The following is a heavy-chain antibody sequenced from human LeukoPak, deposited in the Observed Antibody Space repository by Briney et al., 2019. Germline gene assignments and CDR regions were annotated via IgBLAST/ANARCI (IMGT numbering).Heavy chain of an antibody. V-gene: IGHV3-7*01. Sequence: GGSLRLSCAASGFTFSSYAMSWVRQAPGKGLEWVANIMHDGSEKNYVDSVKGRFTISRDNSKNTLYLQMNSLRDEDTAVYYCARDPHQNYDFWSGYYTVDAFDIWGQGTMVTVSS. CDR3: ARDPHQNYDFWSGYYTVDAFDI. J-gene: IGHJ3*02. CDR1: GFTFSSYA. D-gene: IGHD3-3*01. CDR2: IMHDGSEK.